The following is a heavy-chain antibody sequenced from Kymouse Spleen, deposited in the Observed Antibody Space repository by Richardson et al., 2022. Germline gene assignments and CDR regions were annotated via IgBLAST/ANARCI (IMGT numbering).Heavy chain of an antibody. CDR1: GFTFSSYG. D-gene: IGHD1-26*01. CDR3: AREGASGSYLYYFDY. CDR2: IWYDGSNK. J-gene: IGHJ4*02. Sequence: QVQLVESGGGVVQPGRSLRLSCAASGFTFSSYGMHWVRQAPGKGLEWVAVIWYDGSNKYYADSVKGRFTISRDNSKNTLYLQMNSLRAEDTAVYYCAREGASGSYLYYFDYWGQGTLVTVSS. V-gene: IGHV3-33*01.